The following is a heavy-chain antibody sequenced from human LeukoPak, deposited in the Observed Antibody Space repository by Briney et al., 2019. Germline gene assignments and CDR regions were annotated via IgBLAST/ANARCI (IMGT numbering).Heavy chain of an antibody. Sequence: GGSLRLSCAASGFDFSSHAMTWVRQAPGKGLEWVSAISISGSKTYYADSVKGRFTVSRDNSKNTLYLQMNSLRTEDTAVYYCANALDDFGGGWGQGTLVTVSS. CDR2: ISISGSKT. V-gene: IGHV3-23*01. J-gene: IGHJ4*02. D-gene: IGHD4-23*01. CDR3: ANALDDFGGG. CDR1: GFDFSSHA.